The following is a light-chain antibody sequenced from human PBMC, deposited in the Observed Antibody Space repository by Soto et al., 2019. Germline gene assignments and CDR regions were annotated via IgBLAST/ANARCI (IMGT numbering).Light chain of an antibody. CDR2: DDK. CDR1: TSNIGSKY. CDR3: AAWDDSLGGRVV. J-gene: IGLJ2*01. V-gene: IGLV1-47*02. Sequence: QSVLTQPPSASGTPGQRVTISCSGGTSNIGSKYVYWYQQLPGTAPKLLIYDDKLRPSGVPDRFSGSKSGTSASLAISGLRSEDEADYYCAAWDDSLGGRVVFGGGTNDRP.